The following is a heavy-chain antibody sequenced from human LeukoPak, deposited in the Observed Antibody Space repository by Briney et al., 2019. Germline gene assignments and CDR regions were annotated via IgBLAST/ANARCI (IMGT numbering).Heavy chain of an antibody. CDR3: ARGRAIAAQRFDP. D-gene: IGHD6-6*01. CDR2: INSDGSST. V-gene: IGHV3-74*01. J-gene: IGHJ5*02. Sequence: GGSLRLSCAASGFTFSSYWMHWVRQAPGKGLVWVSRINSDGSSTSYADSVKGRFTISRDNAKNSLYLQMNSLRAEDTAVYYCARGRAIAAQRFDPWGQGTLVTVSS. CDR1: GFTFSSYW.